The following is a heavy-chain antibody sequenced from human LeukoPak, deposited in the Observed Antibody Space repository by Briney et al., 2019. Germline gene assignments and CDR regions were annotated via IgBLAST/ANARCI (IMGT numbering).Heavy chain of an antibody. CDR2: IYYSGNA. Sequence: SETLSLTCTVSGGPISGSSYYWAWIRQPPGKGLEWIGSIYYSGNAFYNASLKSRVTIFVDTSNNQFSLEVDSVTAADTAMYYCASQLDTTGDYAGFFDSWGQGALVTVSS. J-gene: IGHJ4*02. CDR1: GGPISGSSYY. D-gene: IGHD3-9*01. V-gene: IGHV4-39*01. CDR3: ASQLDTTGDYAGFFDS.